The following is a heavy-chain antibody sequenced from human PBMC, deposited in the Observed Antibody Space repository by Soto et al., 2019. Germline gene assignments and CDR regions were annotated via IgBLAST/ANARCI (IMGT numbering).Heavy chain of an antibody. V-gene: IGHV4-31*03. D-gene: IGHD6-19*01. CDR2: IYYSGST. J-gene: IGHJ4*02. Sequence: QVQLQESGPGLVKPSQTLSLTCTVSGGSISSGGYYWSWIRQHPGKGLEWIGYIYYSGSTYYNPSLKSRVTISVDTSKNQFSLKLSSVTAADTAVYYCARDRIAVGKSLNYFDYWGQGTLVTVSS. CDR3: ARDRIAVGKSLNYFDY. CDR1: GGSISSGGYY.